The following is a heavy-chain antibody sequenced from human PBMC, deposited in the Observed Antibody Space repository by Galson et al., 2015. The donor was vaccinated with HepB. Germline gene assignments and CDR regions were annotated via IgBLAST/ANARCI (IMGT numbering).Heavy chain of an antibody. J-gene: IGHJ5*02. Sequence: LSLTCTVSGGSISSGGYYWSWIRQHPGKGLEWIGYIYYSGSTYYNPSLKSRVTISVDTSKNQFSLKLSSVTAADTAVYYCARAVVPAAIGNWFDPWGQGTLVTVSS. CDR3: ARAVVPAAIGNWFDP. CDR1: GGSISSGGYY. CDR2: IYYSGST. D-gene: IGHD2-2*02. V-gene: IGHV4-31*03.